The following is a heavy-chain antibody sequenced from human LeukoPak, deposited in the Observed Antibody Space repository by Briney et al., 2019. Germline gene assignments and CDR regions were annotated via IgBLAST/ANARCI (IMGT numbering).Heavy chain of an antibody. D-gene: IGHD4-23*01. CDR2: VYYSGRT. Sequence: SETLSLTCTVSGGSISTYYWNWIRQPPGKGLEWIGYVYYSGRTNYNPSLKSRVTISIDTSKNQFSLRLSSVTAADTALYYCARRSTVLTANYEYWGQGTLVTVSA. CDR1: GGSISTYY. CDR3: ARRSTVLTANYEY. J-gene: IGHJ4*02. V-gene: IGHV4-59*08.